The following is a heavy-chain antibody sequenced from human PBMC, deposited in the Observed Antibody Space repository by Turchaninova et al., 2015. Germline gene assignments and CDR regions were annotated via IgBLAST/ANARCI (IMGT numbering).Heavy chain of an antibody. CDR3: VRDFGDHRIDY. V-gene: IGHV4-39*02. CDR2: FYYSGAT. Sequence: QLQLQESGPRLVKPSETLSPTCPVPGDSTRRSYGWGFGRRPPGKGLEWIGSFYYSGATYYNPSLKSRVTISGDTSKNQFSLKVNSVTAADTALYYCVRDFGDHRIDYWGQGTLVTVSS. D-gene: IGHD4-17*01. J-gene: IGHJ4*02. CDR1: GDSTRRSYG.